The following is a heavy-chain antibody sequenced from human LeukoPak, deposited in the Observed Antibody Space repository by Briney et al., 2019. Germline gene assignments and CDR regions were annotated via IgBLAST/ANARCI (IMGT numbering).Heavy chain of an antibody. CDR3: AKILPDTVTADY. CDR1: GFTFSSYG. J-gene: IGHJ4*02. D-gene: IGHD4-11*01. Sequence: GGSLRLSGAASGFTFSSYGMYWVRQAPGKGLEWVAVISYDGSNKYYADSVKGRFTISRDNSKNTLYLQMNSLRAEDTAVYYCAKILPDTVTADYWGQGTLVTVSS. CDR2: ISYDGSNK. V-gene: IGHV3-30*18.